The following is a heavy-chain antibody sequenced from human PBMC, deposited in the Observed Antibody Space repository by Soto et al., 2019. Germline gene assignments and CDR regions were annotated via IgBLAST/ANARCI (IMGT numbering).Heavy chain of an antibody. J-gene: IGHJ4*02. D-gene: IGHD6-13*01. V-gene: IGHV3-30*18. CDR1: GFTFSSYG. CDR3: AKDVGDSTPGY. CDR2: ISYDGSNK. Sequence: QVQLVESGGGVVQPGRSLRLPCAASGFTFSSYGMHWVRQAPGKGLEWVAVISYDGSNKYYADSVKGRFTISRDNSKNTLYLQMNSLRAEDTAVYYCAKDVGDSTPGYWGQGTLVTVSS.